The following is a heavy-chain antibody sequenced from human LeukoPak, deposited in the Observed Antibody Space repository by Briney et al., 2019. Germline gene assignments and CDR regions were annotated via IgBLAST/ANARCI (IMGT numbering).Heavy chain of an antibody. Sequence: GGSLRLSCAASGFTFSSYAMSWVRQAPGKGLEWVSAISGSGGSTYYADSVKGRFTISRDNSKNTLYLQMNSLRAEDTAVYYCAKGSFTIFGVVTYNYFDYWGQGTLVTVSP. D-gene: IGHD3-3*01. CDR3: AKGSFTIFGVVTYNYFDY. CDR1: GFTFSSYA. J-gene: IGHJ4*02. V-gene: IGHV3-23*01. CDR2: ISGSGGST.